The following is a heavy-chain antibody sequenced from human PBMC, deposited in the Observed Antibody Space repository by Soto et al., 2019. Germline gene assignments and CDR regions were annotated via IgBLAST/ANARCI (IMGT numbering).Heavy chain of an antibody. CDR3: AADATAWQQMVPSDY. CDR2: IAVGSGYT. V-gene: IGHV1-58*01. D-gene: IGHD2-8*01. Sequence: SVKVSCKASGFTFTSSAFQWVRQARGQRLEWIGWIAVGSGYTNYAQRFQDRVTLTRDMSTATTYMELSRLTSEDTAIYYCAADATAWQQMVPSDYWGQETLVTVSS. J-gene: IGHJ4*02. CDR1: GFTFTSSA.